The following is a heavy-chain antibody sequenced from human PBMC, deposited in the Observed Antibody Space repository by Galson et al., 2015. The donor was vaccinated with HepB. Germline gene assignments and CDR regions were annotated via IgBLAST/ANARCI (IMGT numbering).Heavy chain of an antibody. CDR3: ARDYSGSYYERNWFDP. J-gene: IGHJ5*02. D-gene: IGHD1-26*01. Sequence: SLRLSCAASGFTFSSYAMHWVRQAPGKGLEWVAVISYDGSNKYYADSVKGRFTISRDNSKNTLYLQMNSLRAEDTAVYYCARDYSGSYYERNWFDPWGQGTLVTVSS. CDR1: GFTFSSYA. V-gene: IGHV3-30-3*01. CDR2: ISYDGSNK.